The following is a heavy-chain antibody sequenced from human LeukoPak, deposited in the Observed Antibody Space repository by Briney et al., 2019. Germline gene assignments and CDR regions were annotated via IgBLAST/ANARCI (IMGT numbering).Heavy chain of an antibody. CDR3: ARALPHYYDSSGYKYYFDY. CDR1: GGSISSSNW. V-gene: IGHV4-4*02. Sequence: SGTLSLTCAVSGGSISSSNWWSWVRPPPGKGLEWIGEIYHSGSTNYNPSLKSRVTISVDKSKNQFSLKLSSVTAADTAVYYCARALPHYYDSSGYKYYFDYWGQGTLVTVSS. D-gene: IGHD3-22*01. CDR2: IYHSGST. J-gene: IGHJ4*02.